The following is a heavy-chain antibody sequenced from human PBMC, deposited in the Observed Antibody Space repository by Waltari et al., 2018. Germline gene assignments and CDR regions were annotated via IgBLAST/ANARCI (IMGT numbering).Heavy chain of an antibody. D-gene: IGHD6-13*01. CDR2: IRYDGSNK. CDR3: AKDMGKRSSWYLLVSCDY. CDR1: GGSFSGYY. V-gene: IGHV3-30*02. Sequence: QVQLQQWGAGLLKPSETLSLTCAVYGGSFSGYYWSWIRQPPGKGLEWVAFIRYDGSNKYYADSVKGRFTISRDNSKNTLYLQMNSLRAEDTAVYYCAKDMGKRSSWYLLVSCDYWGQGTLVTVSS. J-gene: IGHJ4*02.